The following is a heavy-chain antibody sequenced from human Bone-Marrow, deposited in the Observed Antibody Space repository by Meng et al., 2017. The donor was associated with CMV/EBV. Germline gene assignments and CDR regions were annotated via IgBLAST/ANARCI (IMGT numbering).Heavy chain of an antibody. V-gene: IGHV3-11*01. CDR2: ISSSGSTI. CDR1: GFTFSDYY. CDR3: ARDYHVRGVIPARGPIDY. J-gene: IGHJ4*02. D-gene: IGHD3-10*02. Sequence: GESLKISCAASGFTFSDYYMSWIRQAPGKGLEWVSYISSSGSTIYYADSVKGRFTISRDNAKNSLYLQMNSLRAEDTAVYYCARDYHVRGVIPARGPIDYWGQGTLVTGSS.